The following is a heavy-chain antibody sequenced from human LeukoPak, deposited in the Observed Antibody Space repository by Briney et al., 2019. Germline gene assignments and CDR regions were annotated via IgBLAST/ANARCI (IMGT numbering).Heavy chain of an antibody. J-gene: IGHJ4*02. CDR3: AKVEPLVVVAAWLPFNY. Sequence: GGSLRLPCAASGFPLRSLAMSGARQAPGKGLEGVSAISGSGGSTYYAESVKGRLPISRDNSQNTLHLEMNTLIAEDAPVLYCAKVEPLVVVAAWLPFNYWGQGTLVTVYS. CDR2: ISGSGGST. D-gene: IGHD2-2*01. CDR1: GFPLRSLA. V-gene: IGHV3-23*01.